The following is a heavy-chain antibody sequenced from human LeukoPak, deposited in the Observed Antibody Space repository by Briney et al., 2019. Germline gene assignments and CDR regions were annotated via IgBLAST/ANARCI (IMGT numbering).Heavy chain of an antibody. D-gene: IGHD1-26*01. CDR1: GFAYSSYS. CDR3: ARDSAYAFDT. V-gene: IGHV3-48*02. CDR2: SRNSKNI. Sequence: PGGSLRLSCAASGFAYSSYSMNWVRQAPGKGLEWVSYSRNSKNIYYAASVEGRFTISRDDAQNSLYLQMNSLREEDTAVYYCARDSAYAFDTWGQGTKVTVSS. J-gene: IGHJ3*02.